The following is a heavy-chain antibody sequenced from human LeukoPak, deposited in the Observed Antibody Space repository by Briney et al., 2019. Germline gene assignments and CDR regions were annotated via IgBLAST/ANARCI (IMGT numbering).Heavy chain of an antibody. Sequence: ASVQVSCKASGYTFTSYDINWVRQATGQGLEWMGWMNPNRGNTGYAQKFQGRVTMTRNTSISTAYMELSSLRSEDTAVYYCARGAMTTGPNWFDPWGQGTLVTVSS. J-gene: IGHJ5*02. CDR2: MNPNRGNT. D-gene: IGHD4-11*01. CDR1: GYTFTSYD. CDR3: ARGAMTTGPNWFDP. V-gene: IGHV1-8*01.